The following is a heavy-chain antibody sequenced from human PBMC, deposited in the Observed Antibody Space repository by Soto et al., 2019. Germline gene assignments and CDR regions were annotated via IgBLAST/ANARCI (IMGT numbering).Heavy chain of an antibody. CDR2: INANSGGT. J-gene: IGHJ4*02. CDR1: GYSFTGYY. V-gene: IGHV1-2*02. CDR3: ERAWIQLWSEDY. Sequence: ASVKVSCKASGYSFTGYYMHWVRQAPGQGLEWVGWINANSGGTKYAQKFQGRVTMTRDTSISTAYMELSRLRPADTAVYYCERAWIQLWSEDYWGQGTLVTVSS. D-gene: IGHD5-18*01.